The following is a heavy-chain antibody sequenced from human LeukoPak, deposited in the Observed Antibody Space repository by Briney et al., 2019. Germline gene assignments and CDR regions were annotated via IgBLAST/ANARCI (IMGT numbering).Heavy chain of an antibody. J-gene: IGHJ6*02. CDR2: INHSGST. Sequence: PSETLSLTCAVYGGSFSGYYWSWIRQPPGKGLEWIGEINHSGSTNYNPSLKSRATISVDTSKNQFSLKLSSVTAADTAVYYCARRHGDHYYDSSGYYYDPPYYGMDVWGQGTTVTVSS. D-gene: IGHD3-22*01. CDR1: GGSFSGYY. V-gene: IGHV4-34*01. CDR3: ARRHGDHYYDSSGYYYDPPYYGMDV.